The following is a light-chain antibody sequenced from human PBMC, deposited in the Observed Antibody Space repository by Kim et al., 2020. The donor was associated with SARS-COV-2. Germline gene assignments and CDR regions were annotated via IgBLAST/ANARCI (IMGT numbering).Light chain of an antibody. CDR3: LQYHTYPWT. Sequence: DIQMTQSPSTLSASLGDRVTITCRASQSIGTYLAWFQQKPGKAPTLLIYTTSSLETGVSSRFSGDGSETEFSLTINNLQAGDFATYYCLQYHTYPWTFGQGTKLEI. CDR2: TTS. V-gene: IGKV1-5*03. J-gene: IGKJ2*02. CDR1: QSIGTY.